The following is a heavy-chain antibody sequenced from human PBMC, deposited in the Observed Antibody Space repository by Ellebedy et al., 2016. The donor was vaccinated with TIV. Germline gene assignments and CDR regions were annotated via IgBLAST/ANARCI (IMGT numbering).Heavy chain of an antibody. D-gene: IGHD6-25*01. J-gene: IGHJ6*02. CDR2: ILIDGTT. CDR1: GFNFNNNW. Sequence: GESLKISCAASGFNFNNNWMHWVRQAPGRGLVWVSRILIDGTTNYADSVKGRFTISKDSAKKTLYLEMNSLRAEDTAVYYCARDGFYGMDVWGRGTTVIVSS. V-gene: IGHV3-74*01. CDR3: ARDGFYGMDV.